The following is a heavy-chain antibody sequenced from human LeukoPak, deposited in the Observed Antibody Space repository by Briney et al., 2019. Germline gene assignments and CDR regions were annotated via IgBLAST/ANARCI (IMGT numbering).Heavy chain of an antibody. CDR3: ARPSPLPGSYWFDY. CDR2: IYPGDSDT. J-gene: IGHJ4*02. V-gene: IGHV5-51*01. CDR1: GYSLTSYW. Sequence: GESLKISCKGSGYSLTSYWIGWVRQMPGKGLEWMGIIYPGDSDTRYGPSFQGQVTISADKSISTAYLQWSSLKASDTAMYYCARPSPLPGSYWFDYWGQGTLVTVSS. D-gene: IGHD1-26*01.